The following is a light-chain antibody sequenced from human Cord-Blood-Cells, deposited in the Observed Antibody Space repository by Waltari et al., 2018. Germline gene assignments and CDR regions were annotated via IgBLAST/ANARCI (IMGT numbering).Light chain of an antibody. J-gene: IGLJ3*02. V-gene: IGLV2-14*01. CDR1: SSAVGGYNY. CDR2: AVS. Sequence: QSALTQPASVSGSPGQSITISCTGTSSAVGGYNYVSWDQQHPGKAPKLMIYAVSNRPSGVTNRFSGSKSGNTASLTISGLQAEDEADYYCSSYTSSSTWVFGGGTKLTVL. CDR3: SSYTSSSTWV.